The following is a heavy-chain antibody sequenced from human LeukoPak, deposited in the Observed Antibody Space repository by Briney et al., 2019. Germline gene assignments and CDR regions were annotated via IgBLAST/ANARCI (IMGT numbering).Heavy chain of an antibody. Sequence: PGASLRISCAASGFTVSSNYMSWVRQAPGKGLEWVSVIYSGGSTYYADSVKGRFTISRDNSKNTLYLQMNSLRAEDTAVYYCARDYYDSSGTKGDYWGQGTLVTVSS. CDR1: GFTVSSNY. CDR3: ARDYYDSSGTKGDY. CDR2: IYSGGST. V-gene: IGHV3-53*01. J-gene: IGHJ4*02. D-gene: IGHD3-22*01.